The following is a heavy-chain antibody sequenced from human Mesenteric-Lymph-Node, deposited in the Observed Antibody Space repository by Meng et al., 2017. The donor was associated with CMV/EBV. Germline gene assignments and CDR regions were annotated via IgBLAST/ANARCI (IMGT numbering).Heavy chain of an antibody. CDR3: AGGIAAAGSRWFDP. CDR2: IIPILGIA. CDR1: GGTFSSYT. D-gene: IGHD6-13*01. V-gene: IGHV1-69*02. Sequence: QVQLVQSGAEVKKPGSSVKVPCKASGGTFSSYTISWVRQAPGQGLEWMGRIIPILGIANYAQKFQGRVSITADKSTSTAYMELSSLRSGDTAVYYCAGGIAAAGSRWFDPWGQGTLVTVSS. J-gene: IGHJ5*02.